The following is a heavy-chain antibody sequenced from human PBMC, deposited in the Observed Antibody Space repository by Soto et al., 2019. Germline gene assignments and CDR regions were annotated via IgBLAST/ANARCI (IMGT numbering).Heavy chain of an antibody. Sequence: ETLSLTCTVSGGSISSYYWSWIRQPPGKGLEWIGYIYYSGSTNYNPSLKSRVTISVDTSKNQFSLKLSSVTAADTAVYYCARVLVLYDIDAFDIWGQGTMVTVSS. J-gene: IGHJ3*02. CDR3: ARVLVLYDIDAFDI. V-gene: IGHV4-59*01. CDR2: IYYSGST. CDR1: GGSISSYY. D-gene: IGHD3-22*01.